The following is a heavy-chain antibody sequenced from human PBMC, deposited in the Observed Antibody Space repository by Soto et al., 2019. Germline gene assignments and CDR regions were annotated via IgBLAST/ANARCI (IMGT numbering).Heavy chain of an antibody. V-gene: IGHV3-30*18. D-gene: IGHD1-20*01. CDR2: ISYDGSKK. CDR1: GFTFSSYA. J-gene: IGHJ6*02. Sequence: GGSLRLSCAASGFTFSSYAMHWVRQAPGKGLEWVAVISYDGSKKYYANSVRGRFTISSDDSKNTLLLQLNSLISEGTAVYYCAKGSDNWNDPPGTYFYYTLDVWGQGTAVTVSS. CDR3: AKGSDNWNDPPGTYFYYTLDV.